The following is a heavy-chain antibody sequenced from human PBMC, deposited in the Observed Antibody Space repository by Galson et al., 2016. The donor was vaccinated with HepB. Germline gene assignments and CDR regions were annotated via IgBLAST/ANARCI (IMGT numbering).Heavy chain of an antibody. CDR1: GFTHTNYA. CDR2: INPSGGTT. CDR3: AREGVPDDFWTGYYNPSYGMDV. V-gene: IGHV3-23*01. J-gene: IGHJ6*02. D-gene: IGHD3/OR15-3a*01. Sequence: SLRLSCAASGFTHTNYAMSWVRQAPGKGLEWVSTINPSGGTTYFADSVKGRFTFSRDNSRNTLYLQMNSLRAEDTAVYYCAREGVPDDFWTGYYNPSYGMDVWGQGTTVTVSS.